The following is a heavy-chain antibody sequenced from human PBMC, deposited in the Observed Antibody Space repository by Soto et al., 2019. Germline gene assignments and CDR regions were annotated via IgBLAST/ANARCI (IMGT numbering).Heavy chain of an antibody. V-gene: IGHV1-69*06. J-gene: IGHJ5*02. CDR2: IIPIFGTT. D-gene: IGHD3-22*01. Sequence: QVHLMQSGAEVKKPGSSVKVSCKASGGTFGSDAITWVRQAPGQGLEWLGGIIPIFGTTNYEQNLQGRVTISADKSTLTSYMELHSLTSDDTALYYCARDRTDSGYYTNWLDPWGQGTQVTVSS. CDR3: ARDRTDSGYYTNWLDP. CDR1: GGTFGSDA.